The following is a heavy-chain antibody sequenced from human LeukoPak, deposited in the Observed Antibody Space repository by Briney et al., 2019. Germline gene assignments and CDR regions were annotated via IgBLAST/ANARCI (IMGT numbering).Heavy chain of an antibody. CDR1: GFCFSNYA. D-gene: IGHD6-13*01. Sequence: GGSVRLSCAASGFCFSNYAMDWVRHAPGKGLEWVSGISGSGGGTNYADSVKGRFTISRDNSKNTLYLQMNSLRAEDTAVYYCAKGGSSSWYYFDSWGQGTLVTVSS. CDR2: ISGSGGGT. J-gene: IGHJ4*02. V-gene: IGHV3-23*01. CDR3: AKGGSSSWYYFDS.